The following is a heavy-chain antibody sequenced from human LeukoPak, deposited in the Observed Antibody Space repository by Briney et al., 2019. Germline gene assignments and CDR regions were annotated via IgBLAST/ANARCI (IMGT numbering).Heavy chain of an antibody. CDR1: GGSISSRSYY. CDR3: ARDRLVNYYYMDV. D-gene: IGHD2-21*01. CDR2: IYYSGST. J-gene: IGHJ6*03. Sequence: SETLSLTCTVSGGSISSRSYYWGWIRQPPGKGLEWIGSIYYSGSTYYNPSLKSRVTISVDTSKNQFSLKLSSVTAADTAVYYCARDRLVNYYYMDVWGTGTTATVSS. V-gene: IGHV4-39*07.